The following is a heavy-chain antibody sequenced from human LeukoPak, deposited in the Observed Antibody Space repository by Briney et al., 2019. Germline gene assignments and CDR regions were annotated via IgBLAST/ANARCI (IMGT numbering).Heavy chain of an antibody. D-gene: IGHD1-14*01. J-gene: IGHJ4*02. CDR2: ISGGGSSP. CDR3: AKDRGPERIFDY. CDR1: GFTFSSYA. V-gene: IGHV3-23*01. Sequence: GGSLRLSCAASGFTFSSYAMSWVRQAPGKGLEWVSAISGGGSSPYYADSVKGRFTISRDNSKNTLYLQMNSLRAEDTAIYYCAKDRGPERIFDYWGQGTLVTVSS.